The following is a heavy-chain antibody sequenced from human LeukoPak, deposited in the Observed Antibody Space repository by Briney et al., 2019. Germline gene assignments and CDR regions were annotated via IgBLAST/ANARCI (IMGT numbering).Heavy chain of an antibody. Sequence: ASVKVSCKASGYTFTGYYMHWVRQAPGQGLEWMGWINPNSGGTNYAQKFQGWVTMTRDTSISTAYMELSRLRSDDTAVYYCARESRCSSTSCYSVFDYWGQGTLVTVSS. D-gene: IGHD2-2*01. CDR1: GYTFTGYY. CDR2: INPNSGGT. CDR3: ARESRCSSTSCYSVFDY. J-gene: IGHJ4*02. V-gene: IGHV1-2*04.